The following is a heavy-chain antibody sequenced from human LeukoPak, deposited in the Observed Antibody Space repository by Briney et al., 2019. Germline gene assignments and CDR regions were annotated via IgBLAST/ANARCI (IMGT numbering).Heavy chain of an antibody. CDR3: AKAKGYSRPNDY. D-gene: IGHD6-13*01. CDR2: ISGGST. Sequence: GGSLRLSCAASGFTFSSYAMSWVRQAPGKGLEWVSAISGGSTYYADSVKGRFTISRDNSKSTLYLQMNSLRAEDTAVYYCAKAKGYSRPNDYWGQGTLVTVSS. V-gene: IGHV3-23*01. J-gene: IGHJ4*02. CDR1: GFTFSSYA.